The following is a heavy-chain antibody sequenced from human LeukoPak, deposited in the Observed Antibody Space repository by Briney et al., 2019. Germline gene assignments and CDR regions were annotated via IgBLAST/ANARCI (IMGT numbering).Heavy chain of an antibody. Sequence: GRSQRPSCAPSGFTLSTYSMNWVRQAPGRGLEWLSYISTSSNPIYYADSVKGRFTISRDNAKNSLYLQMNSLRVDDTAVYYCARDLFYASGSYPDYWGQGTLVSVSS. J-gene: IGHJ4*02. CDR1: GFTLSTYS. CDR2: ISTSSNPI. CDR3: ARDLFYASGSYPDY. D-gene: IGHD3-10*01. V-gene: IGHV3-48*04.